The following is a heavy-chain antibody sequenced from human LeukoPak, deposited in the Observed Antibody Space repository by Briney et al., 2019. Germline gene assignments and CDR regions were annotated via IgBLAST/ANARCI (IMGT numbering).Heavy chain of an antibody. CDR2: ISYSGGT. CDR3: ASLAITMVRGVLYNWFDP. V-gene: IGHV4-39*07. J-gene: IGHJ5*02. CDR1: GGSISSSSYY. Sequence: SETLSLTCTVSGGSISSSSYYWGWIRQPPGKGLEWIGSISYSGGTYYNPSLKSRVTISVDRSKNQFSLKLSSVTAADTAVYYCASLAITMVRGVLYNWFDPWGQGTLVTVSS. D-gene: IGHD3-10*01.